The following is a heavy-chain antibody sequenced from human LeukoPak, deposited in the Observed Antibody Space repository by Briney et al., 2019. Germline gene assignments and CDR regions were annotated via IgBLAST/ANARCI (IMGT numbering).Heavy chain of an antibody. V-gene: IGHV4-34*01. CDR2: INHSGST. CDR1: GGSFSGYY. D-gene: IGHD3-3*01. J-gene: IGHJ6*03. CDR3: ARAPYDFWSGYYYYYYMDV. Sequence: SETLSLTCAVYGGSFSGYYWSWIRQPPGKGLEWNGEINHSGSTNYNPSLKSRVTISVDTSKNQFSLKLSSVTAADTAVYYCARAPYDFWSGYYYYYYMDVWGKGTTVTVSS.